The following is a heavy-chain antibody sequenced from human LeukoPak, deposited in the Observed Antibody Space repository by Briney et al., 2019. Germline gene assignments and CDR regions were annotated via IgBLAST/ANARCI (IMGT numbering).Heavy chain of an antibody. CDR1: GGSFSAFF. V-gene: IGHV4-34*01. CDR2: VGHSGSA. J-gene: IGHJ4*02. D-gene: IGHD1-7*01. Sequence: SETLSLTCAVSGGSFSAFFWRWIRQPPGKGLEWIGDVGHSGSADYNPSLKSRFTTSLDTSKNQFSLKLSSVTAADTAIYFCTGELAGTTVHYWGQGTLVTISS. CDR3: TGELAGTTVHY.